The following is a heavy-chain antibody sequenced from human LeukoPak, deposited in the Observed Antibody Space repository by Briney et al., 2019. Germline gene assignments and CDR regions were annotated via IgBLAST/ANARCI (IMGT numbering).Heavy chain of an antibody. D-gene: IGHD3-3*01. CDR2: ISSYNGNT. CDR1: GYTFTSYG. Sequence: ASVKVSCKASGYTFTSYGISWVRQAPGQGLEWMGWISSYNGNTNYAQKLQGRVTMTTDTSTSTAYMELRSLRSDDTAVYYCARGSGRIGWYYFDFWGQGTLVTVSS. J-gene: IGHJ4*02. CDR3: ARGSGRIGWYYFDF. V-gene: IGHV1-18*01.